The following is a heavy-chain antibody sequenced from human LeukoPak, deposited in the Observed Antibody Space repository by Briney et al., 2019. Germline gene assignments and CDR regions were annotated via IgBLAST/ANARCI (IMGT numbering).Heavy chain of an antibody. CDR2: IYFSGST. J-gene: IGHJ4*02. CDR1: GGSVRNYQ. Sequence: SETLSLICTVSGGSVRNYQWSWIRQPPGKGLEWIGYIYFSGSTHYNPSLKSRVTISIDTSKNQCSLKVTSVTAADTAVYYCARDLGQQMGDWGQGSLVTVSS. D-gene: IGHD6-13*01. V-gene: IGHV4-59*02. CDR3: ARDLGQQMGD.